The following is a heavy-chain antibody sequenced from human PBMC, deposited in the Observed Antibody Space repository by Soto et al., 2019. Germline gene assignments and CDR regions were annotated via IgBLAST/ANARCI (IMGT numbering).Heavy chain of an antibody. Sequence: GASVKVSCKASGGTFSSYAISWVRQAPGQGLEWMGGIIPIFGTANYAQKFQGRVTITADESTSTAYMELSSLRSEDTAVYYCARGYYYGSGSRGSAFDIWGQGTMVTVSS. J-gene: IGHJ3*02. CDR2: IIPIFGTA. D-gene: IGHD3-10*01. CDR3: ARGYYYGSGSRGSAFDI. V-gene: IGHV1-69*13. CDR1: GGTFSSYA.